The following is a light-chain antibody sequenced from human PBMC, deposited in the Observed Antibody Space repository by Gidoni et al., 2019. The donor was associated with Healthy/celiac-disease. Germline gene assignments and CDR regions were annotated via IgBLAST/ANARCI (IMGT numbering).Light chain of an antibody. CDR1: QSISSY. CDR2: AAS. Sequence: QMIRSPSSLSASVGDRVTITCRASQSISSYLNWYQQKPGKAPKLLIYAASSWQSGVPSRFSGSGSGTDFTLTISSLEPEDFAIYYCQQSYSTPYTFGQGTKLEIK. J-gene: IGKJ2*01. V-gene: IGKV1-39*01. CDR3: QQSYSTPYT.